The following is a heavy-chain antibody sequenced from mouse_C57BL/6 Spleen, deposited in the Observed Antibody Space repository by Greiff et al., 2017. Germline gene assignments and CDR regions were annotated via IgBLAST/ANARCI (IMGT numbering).Heavy chain of an antibody. D-gene: IGHD1-1*01. CDR3: ARSRYYGREDY. Sequence: QVQLKESGAELVKPGASVKISCKASGYAFSSYWMNWVKQRPGKGLEWIGQIYPGDGDTNYNGKFKGKATLTADKSSSTAYMQLSSLTSEDSAFYFCARSRYYGREDYWGQGTTLTVSS. CDR2: IYPGDGDT. J-gene: IGHJ2*01. CDR1: GYAFSSYW. V-gene: IGHV1-80*01.